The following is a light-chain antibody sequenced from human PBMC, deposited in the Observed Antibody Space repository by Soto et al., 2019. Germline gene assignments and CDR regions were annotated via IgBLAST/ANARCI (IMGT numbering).Light chain of an antibody. J-gene: IGLJ3*02. V-gene: IGLV2-14*01. CDR2: DVS. CDR1: ISDVGGHDY. CDR3: NSYTTSGSWV. Sequence: QSVLTQPASVSGSPGQSITISCTGTISDVGGHDYVSWYQQHPGKPPKLMIYDVSDRPSGVSNRFSGSKSGNTASLTISGLQPEDEADYYCNSYTTSGSWVFGGGTKVTVL.